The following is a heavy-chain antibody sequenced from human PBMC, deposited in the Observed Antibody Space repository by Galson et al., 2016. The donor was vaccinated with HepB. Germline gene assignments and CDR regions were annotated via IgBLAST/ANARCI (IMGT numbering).Heavy chain of an antibody. CDR1: GFTFTRSV. CDR2: IVVGNGKT. V-gene: IGHV1-58*01. D-gene: IGHD1-26*01. J-gene: IGHJ4*02. Sequence: SVKVSCKASGFTFTRSVVQWVRQARGQRLEWIGWIVVGNGKTNYAQKLQERLTITRDMSTSTTYMELNSLRFEDTAVYFCAALWEDGENSYFDFWGRGTLVTVSS. CDR3: AALWEDGENSYFDF.